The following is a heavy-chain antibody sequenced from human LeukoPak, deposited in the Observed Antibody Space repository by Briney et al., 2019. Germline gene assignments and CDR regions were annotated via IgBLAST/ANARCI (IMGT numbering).Heavy chain of an antibody. Sequence: KPSETLSLTCTVSGGSISSYYWSWIRQPAGKGLEWIGRIYSTGSTNYNPSLKSRVTMSVDTSKNQFSLRLRSVTAADTAVYYCARQIASAGTAGFDFWGQGTLVTVSP. CDR2: IYSTGST. V-gene: IGHV4-4*07. CDR1: GGSISSYY. J-gene: IGHJ4*02. CDR3: ARQIASAGTAGFDF. D-gene: IGHD6-13*01.